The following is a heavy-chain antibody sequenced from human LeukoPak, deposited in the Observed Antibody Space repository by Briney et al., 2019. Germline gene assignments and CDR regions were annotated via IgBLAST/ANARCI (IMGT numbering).Heavy chain of an antibody. D-gene: IGHD6-13*01. CDR2: ISWNSGSI. CDR1: GFTFDDYA. CDR3: AKVAAAGTTSLGMDV. Sequence: GGSLRLSCAASGFTFDDYAMHWVRQAPGKGLEWVSGISWNSGSIGYADSVKGRFTIFRDNAKNSLYLQMNSLRAEDMALYYCAKVAAAGTTSLGMDVWGKGTTVTVSS. J-gene: IGHJ6*04. V-gene: IGHV3-9*03.